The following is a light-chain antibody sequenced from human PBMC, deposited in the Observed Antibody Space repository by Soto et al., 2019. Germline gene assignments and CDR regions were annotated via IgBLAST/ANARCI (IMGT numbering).Light chain of an antibody. CDR2: RAS. Sequence: DIQMTQSPSTLSASVGDRVTITCRASQSISSWLAWYQQKPGKAPKLLIYRASTLESGVPSRFSGSGSGTEFTLTISSLQPDDFLTYYCQQYNYSPWTFGQGTKLEIK. CDR1: QSISSW. V-gene: IGKV1-5*03. J-gene: IGKJ1*01. CDR3: QQYNYSPWT.